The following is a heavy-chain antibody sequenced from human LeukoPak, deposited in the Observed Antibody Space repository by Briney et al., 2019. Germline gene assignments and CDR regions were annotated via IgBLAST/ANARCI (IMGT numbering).Heavy chain of an antibody. CDR3: ARDLKRSRARWENLGFDP. CDR2: ISAYNGNT. CDR1: GYTFNSYG. J-gene: IGHJ5*02. D-gene: IGHD1-26*01. V-gene: IGHV1-18*01. Sequence: GASVKVSCKASGYTFNSYGISWVRQAPGQGLEWMGWISAYNGNTKYAQMLQGRVTMTTDTSTSTAYMELRSLRSDDTAVYYCARDLKRSRARWENLGFDPWGQGTLVTVSS.